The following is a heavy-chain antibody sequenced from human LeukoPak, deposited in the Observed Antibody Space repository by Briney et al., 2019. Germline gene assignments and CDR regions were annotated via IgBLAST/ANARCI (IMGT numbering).Heavy chain of an antibody. D-gene: IGHD2-15*01. CDR2: IRSKANSYAT. CDR3: TRHVVVVAADDAFDI. Sequence: PGGSLRLSCAASGFTFSGSAMHWVRQASGKGLESVGRIRSKANSYATACAASVKGRFTISRDDSKNTAYLQMNSLKTEDTAVYYCTRHVVVVAADDAFDIWGQGTMVTVSS. J-gene: IGHJ3*02. CDR1: GFTFSGSA. V-gene: IGHV3-73*01.